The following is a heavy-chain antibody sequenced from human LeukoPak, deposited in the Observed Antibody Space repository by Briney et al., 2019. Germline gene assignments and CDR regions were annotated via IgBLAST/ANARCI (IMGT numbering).Heavy chain of an antibody. J-gene: IGHJ3*02. CDR3: ARFLEWLFDAFDI. CDR2: ISSSGSTI. V-gene: IGHV3-11*01. CDR1: GFTFSDYY. D-gene: IGHD3-3*01. Sequence: KAGGSLRLSCAASGFTFSDYYMSWIRQAPGKGLEWVSYISSSGSTIYYADSVKGRFTISRDNAKNSLYLQMNSLRAEDTAVYYCARFLEWLFDAFDIWGQGTMVTVSS.